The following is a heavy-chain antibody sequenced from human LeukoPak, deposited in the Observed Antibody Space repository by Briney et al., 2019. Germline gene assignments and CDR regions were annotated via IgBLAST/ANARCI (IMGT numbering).Heavy chain of an antibody. J-gene: IGHJ4*02. Sequence: GESLKISCRGSGYSFTSYWIGWVRQMPGKGLEWMGIIYPGDSDTRYSPSFQGQVTISADKSISTAYLQWSSLKASDTAMYYCARRADSSSWSWVFDYWGQGTLVTVSS. CDR2: IYPGDSDT. V-gene: IGHV5-51*01. CDR3: ARRADSSSWSWVFDY. D-gene: IGHD6-13*01. CDR1: GYSFTSYW.